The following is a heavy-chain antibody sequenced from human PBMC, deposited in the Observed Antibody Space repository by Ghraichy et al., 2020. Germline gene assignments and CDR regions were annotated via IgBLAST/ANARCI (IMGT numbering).Heavy chain of an antibody. J-gene: IGHJ4*02. V-gene: IGHV4-31*03. CDR3: ARGRDGYRGQWVGATYYFDY. Sequence: SETLSLTCTVSGGSISSGGYYWSWIRQHPGKGLEWIGYIYYSGSTYYNPSLKSRVTISVDTSKNQFSLKLSSVTAADTAVYYCARGRDGYRGQWVGATYYFDYWGQGTLVTVSS. CDR1: GGSISSGGYY. CDR2: IYYSGST. D-gene: IGHD5-24*01.